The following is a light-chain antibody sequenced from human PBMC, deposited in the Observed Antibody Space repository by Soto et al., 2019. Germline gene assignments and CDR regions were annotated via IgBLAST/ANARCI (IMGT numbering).Light chain of an antibody. CDR3: QQHASSAWA. J-gene: IGKJ1*01. CDR1: LSVSSNY. Sequence: EIVVTQSPGTLSLSPGERATLSCRASLSVSSNYLAWYQQKPGQAPRLVIYGASNRATGIPDRFSGSGFGTDFTLTISRLEPEDFAVYYCQQHASSAWAFGQGTRVEI. CDR2: GAS. V-gene: IGKV3-20*01.